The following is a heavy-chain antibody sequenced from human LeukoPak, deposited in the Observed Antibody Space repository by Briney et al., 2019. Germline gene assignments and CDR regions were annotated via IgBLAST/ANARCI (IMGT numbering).Heavy chain of an antibody. CDR1: GYTFTSYD. J-gene: IGHJ4*02. D-gene: IGHD4-17*01. CDR3: ARGAFTTVTIDY. Sequence: ASVKVSCKASGYTFTSYDINWVRQATGQGLEWMGWMNPNSGNTGYAQKFQGRVTITWNTSISTAFMDLSSLRSEDTAVYYCARGAFTTVTIDYWGQGTLVTVSS. V-gene: IGHV1-8*03. CDR2: MNPNSGNT.